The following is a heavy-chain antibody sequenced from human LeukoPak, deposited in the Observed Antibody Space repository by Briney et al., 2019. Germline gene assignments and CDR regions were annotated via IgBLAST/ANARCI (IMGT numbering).Heavy chain of an antibody. D-gene: IGHD1-26*01. V-gene: IGHV3-23*01. CDR1: GFTFSSYA. Sequence: GGSLRLSCAASGFTFSSYAMSWVRQAPGKGLEWVSAISGSGGSTYYADSVKGRFTISRDNSKNTLYLQMNSLRAEDTAVYYCAKDGAPWELYYGMDVWGQGTTVTVSS. CDR2: ISGSGGST. J-gene: IGHJ6*02. CDR3: AKDGAPWELYYGMDV.